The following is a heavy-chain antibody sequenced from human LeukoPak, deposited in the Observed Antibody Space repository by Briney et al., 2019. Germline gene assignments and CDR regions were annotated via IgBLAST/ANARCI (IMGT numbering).Heavy chain of an antibody. CDR1: GFTFSSYG. CDR2: ISGSGGNT. V-gene: IGHV3-23*01. Sequence: GGTLRLSCAASGFTFSSYGMSWVRQAPGKVLEWVSAISGSGGNTYYADSVKGRFTISRDNSKNTLYLQMNSLRAEDTAVYYCAKNMVRGVSLHYFDYWGQGTLVTVSS. J-gene: IGHJ4*02. D-gene: IGHD3-10*01. CDR3: AKNMVRGVSLHYFDY.